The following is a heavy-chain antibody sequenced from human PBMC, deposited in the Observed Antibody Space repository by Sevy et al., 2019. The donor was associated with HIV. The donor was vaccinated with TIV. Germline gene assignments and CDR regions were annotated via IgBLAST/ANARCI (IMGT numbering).Heavy chain of an antibody. J-gene: IGHJ4*02. V-gene: IGHV3-7*01. Sequence: GGSLSLSCAASGFTFSKYWMGWVRKAPGKGLEWVANIKQDEGQKYYVDSVKGRFTISRDNAKNSLYLQMNSLRAEDTAVYFCARDDGNYYFHYWGQGTLVTVSS. CDR1: GFTFSKYW. D-gene: IGHD1-7*01. CDR3: ARDDGNYYFHY. CDR2: IKQDEGQK.